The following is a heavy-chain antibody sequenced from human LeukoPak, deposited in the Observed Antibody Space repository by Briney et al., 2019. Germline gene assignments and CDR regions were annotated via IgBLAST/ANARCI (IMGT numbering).Heavy chain of an antibody. Sequence: PSETLSLTCTVSGGSISSYYWSWIRQSPGRGLEWIGYIYYSGSTNYNPSLKSRVTISVDTSKNQFSLKLSSVTAADTAAYYCAREGGSYCGGDCYSYYFDYSGQATLVTVSA. D-gene: IGHD2-21*02. CDR1: GGSISSYY. V-gene: IGHV4-59*01. J-gene: IGHJ4*02. CDR3: AREGGSYCGGDCYSYYFDY. CDR2: IYYSGST.